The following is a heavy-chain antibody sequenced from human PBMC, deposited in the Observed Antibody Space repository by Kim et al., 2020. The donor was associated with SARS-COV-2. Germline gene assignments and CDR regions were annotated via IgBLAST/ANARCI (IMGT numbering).Heavy chain of an antibody. J-gene: IGHJ3*02. D-gene: IGHD6-19*01. V-gene: IGHV3-21*01. CDR1: GFTFSTSS. CDR2: ITSSSSYK. CDR3: ARDLGSGSSYAFDI. Sequence: GGSLRLSCEGSGFTFSTSSMNWVRQAPGKGLEWVSSITSSSSYKYYADSLKGRFTISRDNAKNSLYLQMNSLRAEDTAVYFCARDLGSGSSYAFDIWGQGTMVTVSS.